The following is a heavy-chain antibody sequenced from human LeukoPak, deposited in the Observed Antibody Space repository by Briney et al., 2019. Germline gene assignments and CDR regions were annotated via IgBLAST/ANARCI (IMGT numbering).Heavy chain of an antibody. J-gene: IGHJ4*02. CDR2: ISYDGSNK. CDR3: AKDEGDGYLDY. Sequence: LSGGSRRLSCAASGFTFRSYGIHWVRQAPGKGLEWVAVISYDGSNKYYADSVKGRFTISRDNSKNTLYLQMNSLRAEDTAVYYCAKDEGDGYLDYWGQGTLVTVSS. D-gene: IGHD3-16*01. CDR1: GFTFRSYG. V-gene: IGHV3-30*18.